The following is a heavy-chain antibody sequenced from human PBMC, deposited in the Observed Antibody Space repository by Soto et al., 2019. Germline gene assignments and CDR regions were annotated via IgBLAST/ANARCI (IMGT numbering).Heavy chain of an antibody. CDR1: GFTFINYA. Sequence: EVQLLESGGGLVQPGGSLRLSCAGSGFTFINYAMNWVRQVPGKGLEWVSSISGGGDAAFFPDSVRGRFTISRDNSKNTVTLQMNSLGVDDTAVYYCARKILGSTSRPNYWYFEVWGRGTLVTVSS. CDR2: ISGGGDAA. CDR3: ARKILGSTSRPNYWYFEV. V-gene: IGHV3-23*01. D-gene: IGHD3-16*01. J-gene: IGHJ2*01.